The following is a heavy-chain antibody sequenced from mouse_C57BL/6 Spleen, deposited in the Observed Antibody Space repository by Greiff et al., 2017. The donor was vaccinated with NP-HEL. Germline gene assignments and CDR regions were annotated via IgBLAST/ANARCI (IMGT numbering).Heavy chain of an antibody. V-gene: IGHV14-4*01. D-gene: IGHD1-1*01. CDR1: GFNIKDDY. CDR3: TTLLLRRAYFDY. Sequence: VQLKQSGAELVRPGASVKLSCTASGFNIKDDYMHWVKQRPEQGLEWIGWIDPENGGTEYAAKFPGKATLTVDTSSNAAYLQLSSLTSEDTAVYYCTTLLLRRAYFDYWGQGTTLTVSS. J-gene: IGHJ2*01. CDR2: IDPENGGT.